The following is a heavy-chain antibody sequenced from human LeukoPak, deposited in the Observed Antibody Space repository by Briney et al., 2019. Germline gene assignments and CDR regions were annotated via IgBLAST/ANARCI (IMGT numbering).Heavy chain of an antibody. Sequence: ASVKVSCKAFGYTFTSNYMHWVRQAPGQRPEWRGVISPRGGSTTCAQKFQGRVTLTTDTSTSTAYMDLRSLRSDDTAVYYCARDIIPMVRGVIINYWYFDLWGRGTLVTVSS. D-gene: IGHD3-10*01. CDR2: ISPRGGST. V-gene: IGHV1-46*01. CDR1: GYTFTSNY. CDR3: ARDIIPMVRGVIINYWYFDL. J-gene: IGHJ2*01.